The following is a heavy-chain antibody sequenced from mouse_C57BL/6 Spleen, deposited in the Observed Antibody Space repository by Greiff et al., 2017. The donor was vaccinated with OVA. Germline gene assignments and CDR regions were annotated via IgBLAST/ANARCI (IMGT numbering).Heavy chain of an antibody. V-gene: IGHV1-52*01. CDR3: ARWGFTTVVATYFDY. CDR2: IDPSDSET. CDR1: GYTFTSYW. J-gene: IGHJ2*01. D-gene: IGHD1-1*01. Sequence: QVQLQQPGAELVRPGSSVKLSCKASGYTFTSYWMHWVKQRPIQGLEWIGNIDPSDSETHYNQKFKDKATLTVDKSSSTAYMQLSSLTSEDSAVYYCARWGFTTVVATYFDYWGQGTTLTVSS.